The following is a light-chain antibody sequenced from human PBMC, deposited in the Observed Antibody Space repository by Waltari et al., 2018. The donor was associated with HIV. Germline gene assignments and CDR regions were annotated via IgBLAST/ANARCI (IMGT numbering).Light chain of an antibody. CDR1: SPNLGAGYD. CDR2: SNI. CDR3: QSHDRSLSGPWV. V-gene: IGLV1-40*01. J-gene: IGLJ3*02. Sequence: QSVLTQPPSVSGAPGQTVTISCDGSSPNLGAGYDVHWYKQVPGTSPKLVIYSNINRPSGVPDRFSASKSGTSASMAITGLQAEDEAHYYCQSHDRSLSGPWVFGGGTKLTVL.